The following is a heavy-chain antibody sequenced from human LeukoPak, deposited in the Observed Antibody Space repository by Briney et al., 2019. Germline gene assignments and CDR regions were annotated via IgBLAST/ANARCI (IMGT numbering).Heavy chain of an antibody. Sequence: ASVKVSCKSSGYTFTNYAMHWVRQAPGQRLEWMGWFNAGNGNTRYSQKFQGRVTITRDTSASTAYMDLSSLRSEDTAVYYCARGLLWFGELSPFDYWGRGTLVTVSS. J-gene: IGHJ4*02. CDR2: FNAGNGNT. CDR1: GYTFTNYA. D-gene: IGHD3-10*01. CDR3: ARGLLWFGELSPFDY. V-gene: IGHV1-3*01.